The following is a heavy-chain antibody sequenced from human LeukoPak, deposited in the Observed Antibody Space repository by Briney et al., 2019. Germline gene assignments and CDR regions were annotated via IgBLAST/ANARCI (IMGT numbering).Heavy chain of an antibody. J-gene: IGHJ4*02. CDR1: GYSLTELS. CDR2: FDPEDGET. Sequence: GASVKVSCKVSGYSLTELSLHWVRQAPGEGIEWMGNFDPEDGETIYAQKFQGRVTMSEDASTQTAYMELSSLRSEDRAVYYCATYRGYPVDYWGQGTLVTVSS. CDR3: ATYRGYPVDY. V-gene: IGHV1-24*01. D-gene: IGHD1-1*01.